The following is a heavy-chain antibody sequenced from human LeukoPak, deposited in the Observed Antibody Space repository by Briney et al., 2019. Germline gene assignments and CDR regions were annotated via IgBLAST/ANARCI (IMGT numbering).Heavy chain of an antibody. CDR2: ISGSGGST. J-gene: IGHJ4*02. CDR3: AKGGTYDFWSGPDY. CDR1: GFTFSNAW. Sequence: PGGSLRLSCTASGFTFSNAWMSRVRQAPGKGLEWVSAISGSGGSTYYADSVKGRFTISRDNSKNTLYLQMNSLRAEDTAVYYCAKGGTYDFWSGPDYWGQGTLVTVSS. D-gene: IGHD3-3*01. V-gene: IGHV3-23*01.